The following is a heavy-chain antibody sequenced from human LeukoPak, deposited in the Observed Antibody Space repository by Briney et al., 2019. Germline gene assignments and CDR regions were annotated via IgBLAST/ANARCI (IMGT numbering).Heavy chain of an antibody. V-gene: IGHV3-9*01. Sequence: GGSLRLSCAVSGFTFDDYAMHWVRQAPGKGLEWVSGISWNSGSIGYADSVKGRFTISRDNAKNSLYLQMSSLRAEDTALYYCAKDRYIVGATAVFDYWGQGTLVTVSS. CDR3: AKDRYIVGATAVFDY. J-gene: IGHJ4*02. CDR2: ISWNSGSI. CDR1: GFTFDDYA. D-gene: IGHD1-26*01.